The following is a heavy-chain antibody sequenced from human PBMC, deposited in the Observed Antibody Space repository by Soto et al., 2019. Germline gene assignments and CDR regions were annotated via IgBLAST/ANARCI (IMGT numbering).Heavy chain of an antibody. J-gene: IGHJ5*02. CDR3: ARRMTTVTNWFDP. Sequence: QITLKESGPTLVNPTQPLTLTCTLAGFSLSTSGVGVGWIRQPPGKALEWLALIFWNDDEHYSPSLRSRLTITKDTSKSQVVLTMTHMDPVDTATYCCARRMTTVTNWFDPWGQGTLVTVSS. CDR1: GFSLSTSGVG. V-gene: IGHV2-5*01. CDR2: IFWNDDE. D-gene: IGHD4-17*01.